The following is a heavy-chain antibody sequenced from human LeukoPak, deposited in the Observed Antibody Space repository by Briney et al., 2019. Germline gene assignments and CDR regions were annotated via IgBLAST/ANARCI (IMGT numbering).Heavy chain of an antibody. V-gene: IGHV3-53*01. J-gene: IGHJ4*02. CDR1: GFTVSTYY. Sequence: PGGSLRLSCAASGFTVSTYYFSWVRQAPGKGLEWVSVIDSGGSTYFADSVKGRFTISRDNSKSALYLHMNSLRGEDAAVYYCARRGAGYYFDYWGQGTLVTVSS. CDR2: IDSGGST. CDR3: ARRGAGYYFDY. D-gene: IGHD1-26*01.